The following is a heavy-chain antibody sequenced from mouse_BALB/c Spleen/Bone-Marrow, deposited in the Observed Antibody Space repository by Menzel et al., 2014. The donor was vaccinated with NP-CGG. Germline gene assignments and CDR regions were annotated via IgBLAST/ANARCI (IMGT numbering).Heavy chain of an antibody. CDR2: IDPANGNT. V-gene: IGHV14-3*02. J-gene: IGHJ3*01. Sequence: DVKLQESGAELVKPGASVKLSCTASGFNIKDTYMHWVKQRPEQGLEWIGRIDPANGNTKYDPKFQGKATITADTSSXTAYLQLSSLTSEDTAVYYCARLGLFAYWGQGTLATVSA. D-gene: IGHD3-1*01. CDR1: GFNIKDTY. CDR3: ARLGLFAY.